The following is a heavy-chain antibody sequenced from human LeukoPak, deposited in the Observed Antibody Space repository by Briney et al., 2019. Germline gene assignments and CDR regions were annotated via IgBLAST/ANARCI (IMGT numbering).Heavy chain of an antibody. CDR2: ISASSSAT. V-gene: IGHV3-48*01. J-gene: IGHJ4*02. CDR3: ARGVGRVGGTFDL. Sequence: GGSLRLSCVASQFSLGAFAMNWVRQAPGKGLERISYISASSSATYYAESVKGRFTISRDNAKDSLYLQMNSLRAEDTAVYYCARGVGRVGGTFDLWGQGTLVTVSP. CDR1: QFSLGAFA. D-gene: IGHD1-26*01.